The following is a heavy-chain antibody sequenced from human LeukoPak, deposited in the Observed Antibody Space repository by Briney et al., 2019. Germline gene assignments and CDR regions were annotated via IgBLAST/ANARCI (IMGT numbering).Heavy chain of an antibody. CDR1: GFTFSSYS. J-gene: IGHJ4*02. Sequence: PGGSLRLSCAASGFTFSSYSMNWVRQAPGKGLEWVSSISSSSSYIYYADSVKGRFTISRDNAKNTLYLQMNSLRPEDMAFYYCAKDRNYDFWNGPFDYWGRGTLVTVSS. CDR2: ISSSSSYI. D-gene: IGHD3-3*01. V-gene: IGHV3-21*04. CDR3: AKDRNYDFWNGPFDY.